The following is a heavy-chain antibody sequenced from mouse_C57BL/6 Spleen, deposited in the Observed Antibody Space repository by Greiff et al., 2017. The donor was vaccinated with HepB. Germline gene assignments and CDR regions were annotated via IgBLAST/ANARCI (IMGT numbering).Heavy chain of an antibody. V-gene: IGHV1-64*01. J-gene: IGHJ4*01. CDR3: ASNAAMDY. Sequence: VKLVESGAELVKPGASVKLSCKASGYTFTSYWMHWVKQRPGQGLEWIGMIHPNSGSTNYNEKFKSKATLTVDKSSSTAYMQLSILTSEDSAVYYCASNAAMDYWGQGTSVTVSS. CDR1: GYTFTSYW. CDR2: IHPNSGST.